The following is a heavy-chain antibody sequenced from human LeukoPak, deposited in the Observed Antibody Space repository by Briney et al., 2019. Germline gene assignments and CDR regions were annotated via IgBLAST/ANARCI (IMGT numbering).Heavy chain of an antibody. CDR2: ISSSSSYI. CDR3: ARDGGSSEFDY. Sequence: GGSLRLSCAASGFTFSTYGMHWVRQAPGKGLEWVSSISSSSSYIYYADSVKGRFTISRDNAKNSLYLQMNSLRAEDTAVYYCARDGGSSEFDYWGQGTLVTVSS. J-gene: IGHJ4*02. D-gene: IGHD1-26*01. CDR1: GFTFSTYG. V-gene: IGHV3-21*01.